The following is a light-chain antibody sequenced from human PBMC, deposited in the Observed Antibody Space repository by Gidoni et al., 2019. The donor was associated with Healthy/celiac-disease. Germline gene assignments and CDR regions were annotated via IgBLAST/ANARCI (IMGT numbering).Light chain of an antibody. CDR3: QQYGSSPRGT. J-gene: IGKJ1*01. CDR1: QSVSSSN. CDR2: GAS. Sequence: IVLTHSPATLSLSPGERATLSCRASQSVSSSNLAWYQQKPGQAPRLLIYGASSRATGIPDRFSGSGSGTDFTITISRMEPEDFAVYYCQQYGSSPRGTFGQGTKVEIK. V-gene: IGKV3-20*01.